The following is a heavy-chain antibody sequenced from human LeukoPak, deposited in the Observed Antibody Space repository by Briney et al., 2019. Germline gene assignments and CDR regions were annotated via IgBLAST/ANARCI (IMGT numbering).Heavy chain of an antibody. CDR3: ARVGNYYDSSGYYPFDY. D-gene: IGHD3-22*01. Sequence: GGSLRLSCAASGFTVSSYGMYWVRQAPGKGLEWVAVISYDGSNKYYADSVKGRFTISRDNSKNTLYLQMNSLRAEDTAVYYCARVGNYYDSSGYYPFDYWGQGTLVTVSS. V-gene: IGHV3-30*19. J-gene: IGHJ4*02. CDR2: ISYDGSNK. CDR1: GFTVSSYG.